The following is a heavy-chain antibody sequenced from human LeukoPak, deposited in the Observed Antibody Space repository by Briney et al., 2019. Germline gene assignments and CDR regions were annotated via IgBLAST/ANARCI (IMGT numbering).Heavy chain of an antibody. V-gene: IGHV3-23*01. D-gene: IGHD3-10*01. J-gene: IGHJ6*04. CDR3: AKGRGNYYYYGMDV. CDR1: GFPFSSYA. Sequence: PGGSLRLSCAASGFPFSSYAMSWVRQAPGKGLEWVSAISGSGGSTYYADSVKGRFTISRDNSKNTLYLQMNSLRAEDTAVYYCAKGRGNYYYYGMDVWGKGTTVTVSS. CDR2: ISGSGGST.